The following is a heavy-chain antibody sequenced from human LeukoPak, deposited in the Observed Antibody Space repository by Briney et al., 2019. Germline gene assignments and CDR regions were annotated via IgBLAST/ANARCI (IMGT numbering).Heavy chain of an antibody. V-gene: IGHV3-23*01. CDR1: GFTFSSYW. Sequence: GGSLRLSCAASGFTFSSYWMHWVRQAPGKGLEWVPGISGSGGTTYYADSVKGRFTISRDNSKNTLYLQMNSLRAEDTAVYYCAKDRRITLVRGDINWGQGTLVTVSS. D-gene: IGHD3-10*01. CDR2: ISGSGGTT. CDR3: AKDRRITLVRGDIN. J-gene: IGHJ4*02.